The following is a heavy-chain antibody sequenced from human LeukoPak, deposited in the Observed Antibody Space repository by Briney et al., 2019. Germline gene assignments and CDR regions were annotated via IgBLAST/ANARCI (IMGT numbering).Heavy chain of an antibody. CDR1: RGITRYY. D-gene: IGHD2-15*01. V-gene: IGHV4-59*01. CDR2: IYNTGTT. Sequence: SSETLPLTCTVSRGITRYYWFWIRQSPGKGLEWVGYIYNTGTTNYNPSLKSRATMSVDTSKSQFSLKLSSVTAADTAICYCAGGGYCGVSSCFAPLLDWWGHGSPVTVSS. CDR3: AGGGYCGVSSCFAPLLDW. J-gene: IGHJ4*01.